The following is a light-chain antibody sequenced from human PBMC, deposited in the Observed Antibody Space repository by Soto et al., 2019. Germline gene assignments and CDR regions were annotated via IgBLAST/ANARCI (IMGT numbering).Light chain of an antibody. V-gene: IGLV2-8*01. CDR1: SSDVGGYNY. CDR2: EVS. CDR3: SSYAGSINV. J-gene: IGLJ3*02. Sequence: QSALTQPPSASGSPGQSVTISCTGTSSDVGGYNYVSWYQQHPGKAPKLMIYEVSKRPSGVPDRFSAYKSGNTASLTVSGLQAEDEADYYCSSYAGSINVFGGGTKLTVL.